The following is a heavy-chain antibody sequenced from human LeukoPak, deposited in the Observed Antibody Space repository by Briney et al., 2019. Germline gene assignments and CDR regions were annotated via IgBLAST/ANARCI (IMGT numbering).Heavy chain of an antibody. CDR2: IYYSGST. D-gene: IGHD4-23*01. CDR3: ARDRAIDYGGNSVNWFDP. V-gene: IGHV4-59*01. CDR1: GGSISSYY. J-gene: IGHJ5*02. Sequence: SEALALACTGSGGSISSYYWSWIRQPPGKGLEWIGYIYYSGSTNYNPSLKSRVTISVDTSKNQFSLKLSSVTAADTAVYYCARDRAIDYGGNSVNWFDPWGQGTLVTVSS.